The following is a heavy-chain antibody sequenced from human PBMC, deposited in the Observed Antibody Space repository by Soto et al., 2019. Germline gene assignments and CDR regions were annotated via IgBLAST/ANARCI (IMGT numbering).Heavy chain of an antibody. D-gene: IGHD6-19*01. CDR1: GFTFSSYG. CDR3: AKPRVGIAVAGPSDY. CDR2: ISYDGSNK. V-gene: IGHV3-30*18. J-gene: IGHJ4*02. Sequence: PGGSLRLSCAASGFTFSSYGMHWVRQAPGKGLEWVAVISYDGSNKYYADSVKGRFTISRDNSKNTLYLQMNSLRAEDTAVYYCAKPRVGIAVAGPSDYWGQGTLVTVCS.